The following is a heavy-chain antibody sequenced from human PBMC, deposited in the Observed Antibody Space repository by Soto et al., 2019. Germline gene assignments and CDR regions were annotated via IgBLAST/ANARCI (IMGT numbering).Heavy chain of an antibody. V-gene: IGHV1-69*06. CDR3: ARGVYGSANYYTGPPAFYI. J-gene: IGHJ3*02. D-gene: IGHD3-10*01. CDR1: GGTLSDHG. Sequence: QVQLEQSGAEVKKPGSSVKISCKASGGTLSDHGVSWLRQAPGQGVEWVGGTIPVFNTAKYEPKFQGRVTIAADKSTNIAYRELGSMRSDDTAFYYCARGVYGSANYYTGPPAFYIWGQGTLVIVSS. CDR2: TIPVFNTA.